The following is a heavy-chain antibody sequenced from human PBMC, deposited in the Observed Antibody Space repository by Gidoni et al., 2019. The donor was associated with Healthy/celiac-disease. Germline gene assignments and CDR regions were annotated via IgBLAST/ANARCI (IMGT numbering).Heavy chain of an antibody. CDR1: GFTFSSYA. V-gene: IGHV3-30-3*01. CDR3: ARELVGGGAYCGGDCYPGSI. CDR2: ISYVGSNK. J-gene: IGHJ4*02. D-gene: IGHD2-21*02. Sequence: QVQLVESGGGVVQPGRSLRLSSAASGFTFSSYAMPWVRQAPGQGLEWVAVISYVGSNKYYADSGKGRLTISRDNSKNTRYLQMNSLRAEDTAVYYCARELVGGGAYCGGDCYPGSIWGQGTLVTVSS.